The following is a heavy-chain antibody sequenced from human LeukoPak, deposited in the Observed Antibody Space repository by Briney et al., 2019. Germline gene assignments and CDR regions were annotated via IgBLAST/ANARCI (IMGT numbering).Heavy chain of an antibody. V-gene: IGHV4-34*01. Sequence: SETLSLTCVVYGGSFSGYYWSWIRQPPGKGLEWIGEINHSGRTNFNPSLKSQVTMSVDTSKNQFSLKLSSVTAADTAVYYCARRQVGLRRDLWFDPWGQGTLVTVSS. CDR2: INHSGRT. CDR3: ARRQVGLRRDLWFDP. CDR1: GGSFSGYY. D-gene: IGHD2-15*01. J-gene: IGHJ5*02.